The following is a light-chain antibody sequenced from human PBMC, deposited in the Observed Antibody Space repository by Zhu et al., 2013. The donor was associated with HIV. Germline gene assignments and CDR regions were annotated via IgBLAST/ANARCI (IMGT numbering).Light chain of an antibody. J-gene: IGLJ3*02. V-gene: IGLV1-40*01. CDR1: NSNLGAGHD. CDR2: DND. CDR3: QSYDSNLNVWM. Sequence: QSVLTQPPSVSGAPGQRVTLSCTGTNSNLGAGHDVLWYQQFPGAAPKLLMFDNDDRFSWVPDRFSGSKFGTSASLAITGLQADDEADYYCQSYDSNLNVWMFGGGTKVTVL.